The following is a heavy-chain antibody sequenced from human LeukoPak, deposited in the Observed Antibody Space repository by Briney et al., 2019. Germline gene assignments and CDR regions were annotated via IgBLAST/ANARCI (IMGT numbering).Heavy chain of an antibody. CDR3: ASRYGSGSYPSY. D-gene: IGHD3-10*01. V-gene: IGHV4-31*03. J-gene: IGHJ4*02. CDR1: GGSISSGGYY. CDR2: IFYSGGT. Sequence: SQTLSLTCTVSGGSISSGGYYWSWIRQHPGKGLEWIGYIFYSGGTYYNPSLKSRVTISVDTSKNQFSLKLSSVTAADTAVYYCASRYGSGSYPSYWGQGTLVTVSS.